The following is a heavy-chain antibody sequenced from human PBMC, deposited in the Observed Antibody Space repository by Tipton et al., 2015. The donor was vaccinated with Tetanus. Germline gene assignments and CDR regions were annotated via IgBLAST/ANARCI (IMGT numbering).Heavy chain of an antibody. CDR1: GFNFDIYT. CDR3: ARGHRPTSRGSESFYYYGLDL. Sequence: SLRLSCAASGFNFDIYTMIWVRQAPGKGLEWVSSISTTGTYIYYGDSVKGRFTVSRDNAKTSLYLQMNSLGAGDTAVYYCARGHRPTSRGSESFYYYGLDLWGQGTTVTVSS. D-gene: IGHD3-10*01. V-gene: IGHV3-21*01. CDR2: ISTTGTYI. J-gene: IGHJ6*02.